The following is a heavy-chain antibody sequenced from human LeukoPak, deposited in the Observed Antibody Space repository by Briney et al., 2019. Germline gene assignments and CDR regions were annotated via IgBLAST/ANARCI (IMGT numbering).Heavy chain of an antibody. V-gene: IGHV3-9*01. CDR2: ISWNSGSI. D-gene: IGHD3-10*01. CDR3: ARLQYSFLYGSGSYGVDY. Sequence: PGRSLRLSCAASGFTFDDYAMHWVRQAPGKGLEWVSGISWNSGSIGYADSVKGRFTISRDNAKNSLYLQMNSLRADDTAVYYCARLQYSFLYGSGSYGVDYWGQGTLVTVSS. CDR1: GFTFDDYA. J-gene: IGHJ4*02.